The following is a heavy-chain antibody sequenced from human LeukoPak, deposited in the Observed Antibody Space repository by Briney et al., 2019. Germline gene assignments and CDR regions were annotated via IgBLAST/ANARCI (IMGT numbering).Heavy chain of an antibody. J-gene: IGHJ5*02. CDR3: ARSRCYCSGGSCYSCDWFDP. V-gene: IGHV3-21*04. CDR2: ISSSTTYI. CDR1: GFTFSNYN. D-gene: IGHD2-15*01. Sequence: GGSLRLSCAASGFTFSNYNINWVRQAPGKGLEWVSSISSSTTYIYYADSVKGRFTISRDNTKNSLYLQMNSLRAEDTAVYYCARSRCYCSGGSCYSCDWFDPWGQGTLVTVSS.